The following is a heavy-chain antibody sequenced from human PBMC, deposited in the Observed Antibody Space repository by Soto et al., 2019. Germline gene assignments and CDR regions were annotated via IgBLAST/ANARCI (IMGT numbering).Heavy chain of an antibody. CDR2: IIPIFGTA. Sequence: SVKVSCKASGGTFSSYAISWVRQAPGQGLEWMGGIIPIFGTANYAQKFQGRVTITADESTSTAYMELSSLRSEDTAVYYCARERYSSSWTFPVDDYWGQGTLVTVSS. J-gene: IGHJ4*02. CDR1: GGTFSSYA. CDR3: ARERYSSSWTFPVDDY. D-gene: IGHD6-13*01. V-gene: IGHV1-69*13.